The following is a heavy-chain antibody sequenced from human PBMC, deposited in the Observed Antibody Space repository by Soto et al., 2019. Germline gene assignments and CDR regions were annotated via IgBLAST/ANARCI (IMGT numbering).Heavy chain of an antibody. D-gene: IGHD6-19*01. CDR2: INHSGST. J-gene: IGHJ4*02. CDR1: GGSFSGYY. CDR3: ARDPRYSSGWYSVV. V-gene: IGHV4-34*01. Sequence: QVQLQQWGAGLLKPSETLSLTCAVYGGSFSGYYWSWIRQPPGKGLEWIGEINHSGSTNYNPSLKSRVTISVDTSKNQFSLKLSSVTAADTAVYHCARDPRYSSGWYSVVWGQGTLVTVSS.